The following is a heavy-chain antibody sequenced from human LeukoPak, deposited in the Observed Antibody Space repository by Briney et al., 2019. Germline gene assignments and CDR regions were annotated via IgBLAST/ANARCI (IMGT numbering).Heavy chain of an antibody. CDR3: ASIAAAGTPYFDY. CDR1: GGSISSYY. V-gene: IGHV4-59*01. CDR2: IYYSGST. J-gene: IGHJ4*02. Sequence: SETLSLTCTVSGGSISSYYWSWIRQPPGKGLEWIGYIYYSGSTNYNPSLKSRVTISVDTSKNQFSLKLSSVTAADMAVYYCASIAAAGTPYFDYWGQGTLVTVSS. D-gene: IGHD6-13*01.